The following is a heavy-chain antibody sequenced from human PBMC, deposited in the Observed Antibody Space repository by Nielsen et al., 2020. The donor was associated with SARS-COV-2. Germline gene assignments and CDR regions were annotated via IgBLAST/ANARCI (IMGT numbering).Heavy chain of an antibody. CDR1: GYTFTSYY. D-gene: IGHD5-24*01. Sequence: ASVKVSCKASGYTFTSYYMHWVRQAPGQGLEWMGIINPSGGSTSYAQKFQGRVTMTRDTSTSTVYMELSSLRSEDTAVYYCARDGVGRDGYNFEPWSWYFDYWGQGTLVTVSS. J-gene: IGHJ4*02. CDR2: INPSGGST. CDR3: ARDGVGRDGYNFEPWSWYFDY. V-gene: IGHV1-46*01.